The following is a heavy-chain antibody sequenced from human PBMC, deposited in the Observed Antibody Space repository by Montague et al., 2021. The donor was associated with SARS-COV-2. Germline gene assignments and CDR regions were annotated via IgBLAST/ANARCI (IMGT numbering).Heavy chain of an antibody. J-gene: IGHJ6*02. D-gene: IGHD3-16*01. CDR1: GGSVRSAIYY. CDR2: VYYTGRT. CDR3: ARRKRVVEREPLGGMDV. Sequence: SETLSLTCTVSGGSVRSAIYYWGWHRQPPEQGLEWNGRVYYTGRTSYNSSLMGRVTISVDTAQNQFSLKLNSVTAADTAVYFCARRKRVVEREPLGGMDVWGQGTTVIVSS. V-gene: IGHV4-39*01.